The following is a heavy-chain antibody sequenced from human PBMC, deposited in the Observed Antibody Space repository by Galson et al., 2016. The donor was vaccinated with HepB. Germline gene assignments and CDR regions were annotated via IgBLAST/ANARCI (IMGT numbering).Heavy chain of an antibody. D-gene: IGHD1-20*01. CDR3: ARLGYNWKYYFDA. Sequence: ATLSLTCTVSGGPIHSYYWSWIRQSPVRGLEWVGFIFYSGSTTYNPSLETRVTISVDTSKSQFALNLTSVTAADTAVYYCARLGYNWKYYFDAWGQGTLVTVSS. J-gene: IGHJ4*02. CDR2: IFYSGST. CDR1: GGPIHSYY. V-gene: IGHV4-59*08.